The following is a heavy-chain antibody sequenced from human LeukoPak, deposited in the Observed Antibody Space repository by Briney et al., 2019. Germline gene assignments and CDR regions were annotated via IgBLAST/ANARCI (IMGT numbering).Heavy chain of an antibody. CDR2: IGSSGRTI. CDR1: GFTFSNYG. Sequence: GGPLRLSCTASGFTFSNYGRNWVRQAPGKGLEWVSNIGSSGRTIFYADSVKGRFTISRDNAKNSLYLQMNSLRVEDTAVYYCASRRDYWGQGTLVTVSS. J-gene: IGHJ4*02. CDR3: ASRRDY. V-gene: IGHV3-48*03.